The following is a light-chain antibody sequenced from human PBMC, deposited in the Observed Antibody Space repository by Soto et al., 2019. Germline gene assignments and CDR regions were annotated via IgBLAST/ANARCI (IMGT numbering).Light chain of an antibody. V-gene: IGLV1-47*01. CDR1: STNIGSNY. Sequence: RQARAASGTHGQRVTISCSGSSTNIGSNYVYWYQQLPGTAPKLLIYRNNQRPSGVPDRFSGSKSGTSASLAISGLRSEDEADYYCAAWDDSLSGQVFGTGTKVTVL. J-gene: IGLJ1*01. CDR3: AAWDDSLSGQV. CDR2: RNN.